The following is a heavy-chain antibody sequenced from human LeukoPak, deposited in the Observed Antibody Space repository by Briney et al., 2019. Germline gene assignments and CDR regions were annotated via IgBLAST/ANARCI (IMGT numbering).Heavy chain of an antibody. CDR2: IKQDGSTK. Sequence: PGGSLRLSCVVSGFTFSSYWMSWVRQAPGKGLEWVANIKQDGSTKNYVDSVKGRFTISRDNAKNSLYLQMNSLRAEDTAVYYCASLGIWSGRYYYYGVDVWGQGTTVTVSS. CDR3: ASLGIWSGRYYYYGVDV. CDR1: GFTFSSYW. V-gene: IGHV3-7*01. J-gene: IGHJ6*02. D-gene: IGHD3-3*01.